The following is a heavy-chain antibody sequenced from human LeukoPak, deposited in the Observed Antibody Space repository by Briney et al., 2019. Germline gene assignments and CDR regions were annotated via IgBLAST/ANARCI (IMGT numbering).Heavy chain of an antibody. V-gene: IGHV1-2*04. CDR3: AISPYCGFDGNFVY. CDR2: INPNSGGT. Sequence: GASVKVSCKASGYTFTGYYMHWVRQAPGQGLEWMGWINPNSGGTDYAQKFQGWVTITRDTSISTAYMELSRLRSDDTAVYYCAISPYCGFDGNFVYWGQGTLVTVSS. D-gene: IGHD2-21*01. J-gene: IGHJ4*02. CDR1: GYTFTGYY.